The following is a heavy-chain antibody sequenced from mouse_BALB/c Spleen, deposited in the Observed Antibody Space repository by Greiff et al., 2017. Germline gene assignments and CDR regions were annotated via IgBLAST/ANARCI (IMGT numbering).Heavy chain of an antibody. CDR1: GYSITSGYY. CDR2: ISYDGSN. CDR3: ARETYYRYDGYAMDY. Sequence: ESGPGLVKPSQSLSLTCSVTGYSITSGYYWNWIRQFPGNKLEWMGYISYDGSNNYNPSLKNRISITRDTSKNQFFLKLNSVTTEDTATYYCARETYYRYDGYAMDYWGQGTSVTVSS. J-gene: IGHJ4*01. D-gene: IGHD2-14*01. V-gene: IGHV3-6*02.